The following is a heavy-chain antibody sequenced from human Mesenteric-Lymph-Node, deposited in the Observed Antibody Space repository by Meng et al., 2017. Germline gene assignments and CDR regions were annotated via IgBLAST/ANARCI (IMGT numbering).Heavy chain of an antibody. CDR3: ARVAYYDILTAYYYFDS. CDR2: ISASGTYI. D-gene: IGHD3-9*01. Sequence: GGSLSLSCAASGFTFRSYSMNWVRQAPGKGLEWVSSISASGTYIYYAESVKGRFTFSRDNAKNSLYLKMNSLRADDTAVYYCARVAYYDILTAYYYFDSWGQGTLVTVSS. CDR1: GFTFRSYS. J-gene: IGHJ4*02. V-gene: IGHV3-21*01.